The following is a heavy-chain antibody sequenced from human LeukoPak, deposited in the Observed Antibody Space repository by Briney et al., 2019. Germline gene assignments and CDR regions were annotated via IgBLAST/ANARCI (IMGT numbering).Heavy chain of an antibody. Sequence: QSGVSLRLYCAASGFTVSSNHMSWLRQAPGQGLVWVSVIYSGGSTYYADSVKGRFTISRDNSKNTLYLQMNSLRAEETAVYYCARADSSGWPYYFDHWGQGTLVTVSS. CDR3: ARADSSGWPYYFDH. J-gene: IGHJ4*02. D-gene: IGHD6-19*01. V-gene: IGHV3-53*01. CDR2: IYSGGST. CDR1: GFTVSSNH.